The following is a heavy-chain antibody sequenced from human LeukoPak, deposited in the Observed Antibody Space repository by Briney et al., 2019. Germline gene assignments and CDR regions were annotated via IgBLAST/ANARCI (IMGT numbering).Heavy chain of an antibody. Sequence: PGGSLRLSCTDSGFIFSSHSMNWVRQAPGKGLEWVSYISSSGNTIYYADSVKGRFTISRDSAKNSLYLLMNSLRAEDTAVYYCARDQTPFYWGQGSLVTVSS. J-gene: IGHJ4*02. CDR2: ISSSGNTI. CDR1: GFIFSSHS. D-gene: IGHD2-15*01. V-gene: IGHV3-48*04. CDR3: ARDQTPFY.